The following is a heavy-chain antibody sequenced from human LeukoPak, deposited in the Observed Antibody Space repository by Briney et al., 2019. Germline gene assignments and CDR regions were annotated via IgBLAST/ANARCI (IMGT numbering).Heavy chain of an antibody. J-gene: IGHJ5*02. CDR2: INPNSGGT. D-gene: IGHD4-23*01. V-gene: IGHV1-2*02. Sequence: ASVTVSCTASGYTFTGYYMHWVRQAPGQGLEWMGWINPNSGGTNYAQKFQGRVTMTRDTSISTAYMELSRLRSDDTAVYYCARAETVVTPNVWFDPWGQGTLVTVSS. CDR3: ARAETVVTPNVWFDP. CDR1: GYTFTGYY.